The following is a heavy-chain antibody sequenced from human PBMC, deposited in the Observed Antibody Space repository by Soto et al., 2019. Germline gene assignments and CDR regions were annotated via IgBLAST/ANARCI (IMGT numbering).Heavy chain of an antibody. Sequence: QVQLQESGPSLVKPSQTLSLTCNVSGGAIRRGGYHWVWIRQHPEKGLDWIGHVYSTGSVFYNPSLETRVDISLGKSNDCFSLQLTSVTAADTAIYYCARNPNDFGEYTVFAVWGHRTLVTVSS. D-gene: IGHD4-17*01. CDR1: GGAIRRGGYH. J-gene: IGHJ4*01. CDR2: VYSTGSV. CDR3: ARNPNDFGEYTVFAV. V-gene: IGHV4-31*03.